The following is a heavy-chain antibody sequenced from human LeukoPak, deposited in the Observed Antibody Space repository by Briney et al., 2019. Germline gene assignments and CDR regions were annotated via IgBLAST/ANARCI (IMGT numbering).Heavy chain of an antibody. D-gene: IGHD2-15*01. CDR3: AKRGYCSGGSCYTTSCYYYYMDV. CDR1: GFTFSSYA. V-gene: IGHV3-23*01. J-gene: IGHJ6*03. Sequence: GGSLRLSCAASGFTFSSYAMSWVRQAPGKGLEWVSAISGSGGSTYYADSVKGRFTISRDNSKNTLYLQMNSLRAEDTAVYYCAKRGYCSGGSCYTTSCYYYYMDVWGKGTTVTVSS. CDR2: ISGSGGST.